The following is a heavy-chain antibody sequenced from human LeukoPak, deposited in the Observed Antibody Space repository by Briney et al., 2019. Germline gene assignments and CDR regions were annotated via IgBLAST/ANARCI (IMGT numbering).Heavy chain of an antibody. J-gene: IGHJ4*02. CDR2: ISGRDSST. D-gene: IGHD1-26*01. V-gene: IGHV3-23*01. CDR3: AKEYTGTFSPFPSYFDN. CDR1: GFTFSGYA. Sequence: GGSLRLSCAASGFTFSGYAMNWVRQAPGKGLEWVSAISGRDSSTYYADSVKGRFTISRDNSKNTLYLQMNSLRAEDTAIYYCAKEYTGTFSPFPSYFDNWGQGTLVTASS.